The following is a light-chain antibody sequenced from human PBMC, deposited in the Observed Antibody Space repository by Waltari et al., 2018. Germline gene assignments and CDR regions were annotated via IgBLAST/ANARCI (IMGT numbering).Light chain of an antibody. CDR3: MQGTHWPLT. J-gene: IGKJ4*01. CDR2: KVS. V-gene: IGKV2-30*02. Sequence: DVVLTQSPLSLPVTLGQPASISCKSSQSLVHSDGNTYLAWCHQRPGQSPRRLICKVSNRESGVPDRFSASGSGTDFTLKISRVEAEDVGVYYCMQGTHWPLTFGGGTKVEMK. CDR1: QSLVHSDGNTY.